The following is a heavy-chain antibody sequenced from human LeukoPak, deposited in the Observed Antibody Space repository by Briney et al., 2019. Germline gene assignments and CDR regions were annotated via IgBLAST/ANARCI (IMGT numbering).Heavy chain of an antibody. D-gene: IGHD4-17*01. Sequence: GSLRLSCAASGFTFSNYWMTWVRQALGKGLEWVANIKKDGSEKYYVESLEGRFAISRDNVKNSLYLQMNSLRAEDTAVYYCARDLQDGVPTGYWGQGTLVIVS. CDR1: GFTFSNYW. CDR2: IKKDGSEK. V-gene: IGHV3-7*01. J-gene: IGHJ4*02. CDR3: ARDLQDGVPTGY.